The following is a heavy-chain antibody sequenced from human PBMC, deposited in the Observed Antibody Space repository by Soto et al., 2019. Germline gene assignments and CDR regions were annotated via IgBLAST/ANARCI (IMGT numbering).Heavy chain of an antibody. J-gene: IGHJ5*02. D-gene: IGHD3-10*01. CDR2: INHSGST. V-gene: IGHV4-34*01. CDR1: GGSFSGYY. Sequence: QVQLQQWGAGLLKPSETLSLTCAVYGGSFSGYYWSWIRQPPGKGLEWIGEINHSGSTNYNPSLKSRVTISVDTSKTQFSLKLSSVTAADTAVYYCARGLRFGELNPWGQGTLVTVSS. CDR3: ARGLRFGELNP.